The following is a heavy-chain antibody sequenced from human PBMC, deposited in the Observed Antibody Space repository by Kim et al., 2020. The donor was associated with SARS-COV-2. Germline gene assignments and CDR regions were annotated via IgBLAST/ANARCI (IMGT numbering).Heavy chain of an antibody. D-gene: IGHD3-22*01. CDR3: ARAYYDSSGYYPYYFDY. Sequence: SETLSLTCTVSGGSISSYYWSWIRQPAGKGLEWIGRIYTSGSTNYNPSLKSRVTMSVDTSKNQFSLKLSSVTAADTAVYYCARAYYDSSGYYPYYFDYWGQGTLVTVSS. J-gene: IGHJ4*02. CDR1: GGSISSYY. V-gene: IGHV4-4*07. CDR2: IYTSGST.